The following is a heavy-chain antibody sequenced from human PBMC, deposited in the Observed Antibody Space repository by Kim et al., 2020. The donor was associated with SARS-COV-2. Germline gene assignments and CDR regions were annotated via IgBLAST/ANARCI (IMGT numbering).Heavy chain of an antibody. Sequence: DSVKGRFTISRDNAKNSLYLQMNSLRAEDTALYYCAKEITVITTDDAFDIWGQGTMVTVSS. V-gene: IGHV3-9*01. CDR3: AKEITVITTDDAFDI. J-gene: IGHJ3*02. D-gene: IGHD3-22*01.